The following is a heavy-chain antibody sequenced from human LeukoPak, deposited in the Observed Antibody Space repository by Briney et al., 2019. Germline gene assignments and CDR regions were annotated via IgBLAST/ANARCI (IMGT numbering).Heavy chain of an antibody. J-gene: IGHJ4*02. CDR2: ISSSSSYI. CDR3: ARAYDVEEGVGYLDY. D-gene: IGHD3-3*01. Sequence: PGGSLRLSCAASGFSFSGYAMSWVRQAPGKGLEWVSSISSSSSYIYYADSVKGRFTISRDNAKNSLYLQMNSLRAEDTAVYYCARAYDVEEGVGYLDYWGQGTLVTVSS. CDR1: GFSFSGYA. V-gene: IGHV3-21*01.